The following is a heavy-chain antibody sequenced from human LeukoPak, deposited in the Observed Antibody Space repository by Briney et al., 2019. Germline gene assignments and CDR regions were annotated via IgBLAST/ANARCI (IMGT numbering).Heavy chain of an antibody. CDR3: ARGGEWSNYYFDY. D-gene: IGHD3-10*01. CDR2: ISGSGGST. Sequence: GGSLRLSCAASGFTFSSYAMSWVRQAPGKGLEWVSAISGSGGSTYYADSVKGRFTISRDNSKNTLYLQMNSLRAEDTAVYYCARGGEWSNYYFDYWGQGTLVTVSS. J-gene: IGHJ4*02. V-gene: IGHV3-23*01. CDR1: GFTFSSYA.